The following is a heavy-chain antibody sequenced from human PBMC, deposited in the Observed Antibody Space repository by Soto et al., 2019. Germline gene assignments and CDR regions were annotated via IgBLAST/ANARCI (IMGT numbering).Heavy chain of an antibody. J-gene: IGHJ5*02. V-gene: IGHV4-34*01. CDR1: GGSFSGYY. Sequence: SETLSLNCTGYGGSFSGYYWIWIRQPPGNGLEWIGEINHSGSTNYNPSLKSRVTISVDTSKNQFSLKLSSVTAADTAVYYCARARLGYCSSTSCRSNWFDPWGQGTLVTVS. CDR3: ARARLGYCSSTSCRSNWFDP. CDR2: INHSGST. D-gene: IGHD2-2*01.